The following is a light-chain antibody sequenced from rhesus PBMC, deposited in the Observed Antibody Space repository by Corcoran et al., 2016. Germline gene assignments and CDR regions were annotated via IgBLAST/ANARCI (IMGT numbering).Light chain of an antibody. CDR2: DVS. CDR1: SSDIGRYNY. Sequence: QAALTQPPSVSGSPGQSVTISCTGTSSDIGRYNYVSWYQQHPGKAPKLMIYDVSKRPSGVSDRFSGSKSGNTASLTISGLQAEDEADYYCSSSAGSNTFIFGAGTRLTVL. V-gene: IGLV2-23*01. CDR3: SSSAGSNTFI. J-gene: IGLJ1*01.